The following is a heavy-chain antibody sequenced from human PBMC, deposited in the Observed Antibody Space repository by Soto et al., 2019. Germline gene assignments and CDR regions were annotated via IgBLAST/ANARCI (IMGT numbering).Heavy chain of an antibody. CDR2: IIPILGIA. V-gene: IGHV1-69*02. CDR1: GGTFSSYT. Sequence: QVQLVQSGAEVKKPGSSVKVSCKASGGTFSSYTISWVRQAPGQGLEWMGRIIPILGIANYAQKFQGRVTITADKSTRTGYMELSSLRSEDTAVYYCASQGRIANPSPVADYWGRGTLVTLSA. J-gene: IGHJ4*02. CDR3: ASQGRIANPSPVADY. D-gene: IGHD2-15*01.